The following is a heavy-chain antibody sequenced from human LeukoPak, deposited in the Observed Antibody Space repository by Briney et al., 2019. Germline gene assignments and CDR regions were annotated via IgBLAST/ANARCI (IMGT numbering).Heavy chain of an antibody. J-gene: IGHJ3*02. CDR1: GYTLTELS. V-gene: IGHV1-24*01. D-gene: IGHD2-2*01. CDR2: FDPEDGET. Sequence: ASVKVSCKVSGYTLTELSMHWVRQAPGKGLEWMGGFDPEDGETIYAQKFQGRVTMTEDTSTDIAYMELSSLRSEDTAVYYCATVPTYSTYQREAFDIWGQGAMVTVSS. CDR3: ATVPTYSTYQREAFDI.